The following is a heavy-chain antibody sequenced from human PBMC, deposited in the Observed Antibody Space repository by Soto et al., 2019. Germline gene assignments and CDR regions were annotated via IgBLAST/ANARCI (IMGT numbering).Heavy chain of an antibody. CDR2: LYNTGST. V-gene: IGHV4-59*01. CDR1: GASISRYY. Sequence: QVRLQESGPGLVKPSETLSLTCTVSGASISRYYWSWIRQSPGTGLEWIGYLYNTGSTIYNPSLTGPVTLSVDTSKNQFSLKMNSVTAADTAVYYCARDLWGYCGGDCYPLDVWGQGTTVTVSS. CDR3: ARDLWGYCGGDCYPLDV. D-gene: IGHD2-21*02. J-gene: IGHJ6*02.